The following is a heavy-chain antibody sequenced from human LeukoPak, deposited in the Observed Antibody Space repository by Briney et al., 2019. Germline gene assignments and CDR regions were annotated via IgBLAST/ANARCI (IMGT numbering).Heavy chain of an antibody. CDR1: GYTLTELS. D-gene: IGHD3-22*01. CDR3: ATDLIWPRGYYYDSSGPEPPNFDY. J-gene: IGHJ4*02. CDR2: FDPEDGET. Sequence: ASVKVSCKVSGYTLTELSMHWVRQAPGKGLEWMGGFDPEDGETIFAQKFQGRVTMTEDTSTDTAYMELSSLRSEDTAVYYCATDLIWPRGYYYDSSGPEPPNFDYWGQGTLVTVSS. V-gene: IGHV1-24*01.